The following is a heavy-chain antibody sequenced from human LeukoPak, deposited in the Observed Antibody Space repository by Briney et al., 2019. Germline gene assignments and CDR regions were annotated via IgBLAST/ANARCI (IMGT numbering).Heavy chain of an antibody. D-gene: IGHD1-1*01. CDR1: GGSISINDYF. CDR2: VSYRGDT. V-gene: IGHV4-39*07. J-gene: IGHJ5*02. Sequence: SETLSLTCAVSGGSISINDYFWAWIRQSPGKGLEWIGSVSYRGDTYYNPSLQSRVTISVDTPRNQFSLRLNSVTAADTALYYCARDSLRIQSGTTPWGQGTLVTVSS. CDR3: ARDSLRIQSGTTP.